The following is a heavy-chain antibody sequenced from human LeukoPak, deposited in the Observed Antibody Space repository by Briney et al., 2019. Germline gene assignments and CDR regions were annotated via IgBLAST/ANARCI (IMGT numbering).Heavy chain of an antibody. J-gene: IGHJ4*02. CDR2: INHSGST. Sequence: SSETLSLTCAVYGGSFSGYYWSWIRQPPGKGLEWIGEINHSGSTNYNPSLKSRVTISVDTSKNQFSLKLSSVTAADTAVYYCARGRDYDILTGPRYYFDYWGQGTLVTVSS. D-gene: IGHD3-9*01. CDR3: ARGRDYDILTGPRYYFDY. V-gene: IGHV4-34*01. CDR1: GGSFSGYY.